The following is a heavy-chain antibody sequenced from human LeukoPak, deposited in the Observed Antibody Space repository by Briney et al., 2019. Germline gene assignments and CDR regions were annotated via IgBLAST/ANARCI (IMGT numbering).Heavy chain of an antibody. V-gene: IGHV3-7*03. CDR2: IDQDGSEK. D-gene: IGHD6-13*01. Sequence: PGGSLRLSCAASAFTFSSYWMSWVRQAPGNGLEWVANIDQDGSEKYYVESMKGRITISRDTPKNSLYLQMNSLRSEDTAVYYCAREIAAAWTYFDYWGQGTLVTVSS. CDR1: AFTFSSYW. CDR3: AREIAAAWTYFDY. J-gene: IGHJ4*02.